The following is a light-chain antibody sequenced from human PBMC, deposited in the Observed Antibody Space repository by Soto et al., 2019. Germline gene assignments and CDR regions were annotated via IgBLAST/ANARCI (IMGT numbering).Light chain of an antibody. J-gene: IGLJ2*01. Sequence: QSALTQPASVSGSPGQSITISCTGTSSDVGGYNYVSWYQHYPGKAPKVMIYDVSNRPSGVSNRFSGSKSGNTASLTISGLQAEDEADYYCSSYTSSSTHVVFGGGTKLTVL. CDR1: SSDVGGYNY. CDR3: SSYTSSSTHVV. V-gene: IGLV2-14*03. CDR2: DVS.